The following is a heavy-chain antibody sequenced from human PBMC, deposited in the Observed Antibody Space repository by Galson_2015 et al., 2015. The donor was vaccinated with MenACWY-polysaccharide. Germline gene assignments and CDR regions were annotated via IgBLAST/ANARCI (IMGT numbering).Heavy chain of an antibody. D-gene: IGHD2-21*01. J-gene: IGHJ3*01. V-gene: IGHV3-33*01. CDR1: GLRFSGSG. CDR2: IQYDGTNK. CDR3: AREGSRVVFHAFDV. Sequence: LRLSCAASGLRFSGSGLHWVRQAPGQGLEWVAVIQYDGTNKVYADSVKGRFSISRDNSKNTLYLEMNSLRAEDTALYYCAREGSRVVFHAFDVWGQGTMVTVSS.